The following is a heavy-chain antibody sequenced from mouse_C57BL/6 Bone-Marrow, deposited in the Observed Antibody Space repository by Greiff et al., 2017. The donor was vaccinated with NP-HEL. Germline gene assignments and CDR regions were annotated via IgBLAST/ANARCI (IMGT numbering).Heavy chain of an antibody. D-gene: IGHD1-1*01. V-gene: IGHV1-50*01. J-gene: IGHJ1*03. CDR3: ARGCGSSYGFV. Sequence: QVQLQQPGAELVKPGASVKLSCKASGYTFTSYWMQWVKQRPGQGLEWIGEIDPSDSYTNYNQKFKGKATLTVDTSSSTAYMQLSRLTSEDSAVYYSARGCGSSYGFVWGTGTTVTVSS. CDR2: IDPSDSYT. CDR1: GYTFTSYW.